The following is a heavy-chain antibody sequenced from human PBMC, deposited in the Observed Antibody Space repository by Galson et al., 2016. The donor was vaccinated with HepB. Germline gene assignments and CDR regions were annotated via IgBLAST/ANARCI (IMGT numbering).Heavy chain of an antibody. CDR3: TRMRGEVASTTGWYYFYAMDV. V-gene: IGHV2-70*13. J-gene: IGHJ6*02. D-gene: IGHD2-15*01. CDR2: IDWVDST. Sequence: PALVKPTQTLTLTCTFSGFSFSTDGMSISWIRQRPGKALEWLALIDWVDSTYYSTSLETSLTISKDTSKNQVVLTMTNMDPADTATYFCTRMRGEVASTTGWYYFYAMDVWGQGTTVTVSS. CDR1: GFSFSTDGMS.